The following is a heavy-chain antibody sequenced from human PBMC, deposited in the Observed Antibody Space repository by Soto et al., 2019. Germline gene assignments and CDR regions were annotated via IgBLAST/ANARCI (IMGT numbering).Heavy chain of an antibody. CDR1: GFTFSSYA. V-gene: IGHV3-53*01. CDR2: IYSGGST. J-gene: IGHJ6*02. CDR3: ARDLFYDFWAPYGMDV. Sequence: GGSLRLSCAASGFTFSSYAMSWVRQAPGKGLEWVSVIYSGGSTYYADSVKGRFTISRDNSKNTLYLQMISLRAEDTAVYYCARDLFYDFWAPYGMDVWGQGTTVTVSS. D-gene: IGHD3-3*01.